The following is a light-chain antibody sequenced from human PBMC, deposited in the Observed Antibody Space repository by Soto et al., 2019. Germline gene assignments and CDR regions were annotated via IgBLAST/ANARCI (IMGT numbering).Light chain of an antibody. J-gene: IGKJ1*01. CDR3: QQYNSYFWT. CDR2: DAS. V-gene: IGKV1-5*01. CDR1: QSISSW. Sequence: IHLTPSPSTLSALAGHRVTITCRASQSISSWLAWYQQKPGKAPKLLIYDASSLESGVPSRFGGSGSGTEFTLTISSLQPDDFATYYCQQYNSYFWTFGQGTKVDIK.